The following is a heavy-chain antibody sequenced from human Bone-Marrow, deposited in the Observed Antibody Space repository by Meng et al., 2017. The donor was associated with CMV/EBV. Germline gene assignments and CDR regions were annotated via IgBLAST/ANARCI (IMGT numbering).Heavy chain of an antibody. D-gene: IGHD3-16*01. CDR3: ARGYSLGVIPYYFDY. CDR2: FNPNSGGS. Sequence: ASVKVSCKASGGTFSSYAISWVRQAPGQGLEWMGWFNPNSGGSNYVQRFQGRVTMTRDTSISTAYMELRSLRSDDTAVYYCARGYSLGVIPYYFDYWGQGTLVTVSS. V-gene: IGHV1-2*02. J-gene: IGHJ4*02. CDR1: GGTFSSYA.